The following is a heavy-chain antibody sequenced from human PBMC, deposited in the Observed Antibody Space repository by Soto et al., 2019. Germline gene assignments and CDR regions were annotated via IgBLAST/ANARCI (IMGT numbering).Heavy chain of an antibody. Sequence: QVQLVQSGAEVKKPGASVKVSCKASGYTFTSYDINWVRQATGQGLEWMGWMNPNSGNTGYAQKFQGRVIMTSTTSISTAYIELSSLRSEDTAVYYCARERYYGSGSFVSSYYYYYIDVWGKGTTVTVSS. J-gene: IGHJ6*03. D-gene: IGHD3-10*01. CDR3: ARERYYGSGSFVSSYYYYYIDV. CDR2: MNPNSGNT. CDR1: GYTFTSYD. V-gene: IGHV1-8*01.